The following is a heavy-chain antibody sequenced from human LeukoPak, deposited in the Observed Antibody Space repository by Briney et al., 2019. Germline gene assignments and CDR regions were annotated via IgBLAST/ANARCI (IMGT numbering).Heavy chain of an antibody. V-gene: IGHV4-31*03. CDR1: GGSISSGGYS. CDR3: ARVGGSFYCSGGSCYLGYFDY. J-gene: IGHJ4*02. Sequence: SQTLSLTCTVSGGSISSGGYSWSWIRQHPGKGLEWIGYIYYSGSTNYNPSLKSRVTISVDTSKNQFSLKLSSVTAADTAVYYCARVGGSFYCSGGSCYLGYFDYWGQGTLVTVSS. D-gene: IGHD2-15*01. CDR2: IYYSGST.